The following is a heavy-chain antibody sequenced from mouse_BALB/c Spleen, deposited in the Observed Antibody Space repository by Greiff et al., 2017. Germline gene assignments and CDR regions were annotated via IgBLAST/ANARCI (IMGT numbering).Heavy chain of an antibody. J-gene: IGHJ2*01. CDR2: IWAGGST. V-gene: IGHV2-9*02. CDR3: AREYYREREYGIDY. D-gene: IGHD2-12*01. CDR1: GFSLTSYG. Sequence: VKLKESGPGLVAPSQTLSITCTVSGFSLTSYGVHWVRQPPGKGLEWLGVIWAGGSTNYNSALMSRLSISKDNSKSQVFLKMNSLQTDDTAMYYCAREYYREREYGIDYWGQGTTLTVSS.